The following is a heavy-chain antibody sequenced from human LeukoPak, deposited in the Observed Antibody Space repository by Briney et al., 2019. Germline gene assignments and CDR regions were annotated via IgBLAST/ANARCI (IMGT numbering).Heavy chain of an antibody. V-gene: IGHV1-46*01. CDR2: INPSGGST. CDR3: ARSRVVTASFDY. Sequence: APVKVSCKASGYTFTSYYMHWVRQAPGQGLEWMGIINPSGGSTSYAQKFQGRVTMTRDTSTSTVYMELSSLRSEDTAVYYCARSRVVTASFDYWGQGTLVTVSS. J-gene: IGHJ4*02. D-gene: IGHD2-21*02. CDR1: GYTFTSYY.